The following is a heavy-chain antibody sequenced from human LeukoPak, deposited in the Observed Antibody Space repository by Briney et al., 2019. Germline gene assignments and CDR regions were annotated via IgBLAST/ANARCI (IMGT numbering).Heavy chain of an antibody. CDR1: GGSISSGGYY. CDR3: ARGLDLEVGDYFEY. Sequence: SETLSLTCTVSGGSISSGGYYWSWNRQHPGKGLEWIGYIYYSGSTYYNPSLKSRVTISVDTSKNQFSLKLSSVTAADTAVYYCARGLDLEVGDYFEYWGQGTLVTVSS. D-gene: IGHD3-22*01. J-gene: IGHJ4*02. CDR2: IYYSGST. V-gene: IGHV4-31*03.